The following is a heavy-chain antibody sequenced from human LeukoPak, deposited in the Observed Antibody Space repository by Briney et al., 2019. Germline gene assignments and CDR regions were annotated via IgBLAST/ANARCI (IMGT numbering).Heavy chain of an antibody. CDR3: ARSSPKSFYGYYYMDV. CDR1: GGSISSYY. V-gene: IGHV4-59*01. CDR2: IYYSGST. J-gene: IGHJ6*03. D-gene: IGHD3-16*02. Sequence: SETLSLTCIVSGGSISSYYWSWIRQPPGKGLEWIGYIYYSGSTNYNPSLKSRVTISVDTSKNQFSLKLSSVTAADTAVYYCARSSPKSFYGYYYMDVWGKGTTVTVSS.